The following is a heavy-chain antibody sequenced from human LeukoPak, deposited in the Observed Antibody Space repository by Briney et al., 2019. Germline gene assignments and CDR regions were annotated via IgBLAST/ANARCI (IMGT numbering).Heavy chain of an antibody. CDR2: ISSNGGST. CDR3: ATLTTGYYSSSTGDY. J-gene: IGHJ4*02. D-gene: IGHD6-13*01. CDR1: GFTFSSYA. V-gene: IGHV3-64*01. Sequence: GGSLRLSCAASGFTFSSYAMHWVRQAPGKGLEYVTAISSNGGSTYYANSVKGRFTISRDNSKNTLYLQMGSLRAEDMAVYYCATLTTGYYSSSTGDYWGQGTLVTVSS.